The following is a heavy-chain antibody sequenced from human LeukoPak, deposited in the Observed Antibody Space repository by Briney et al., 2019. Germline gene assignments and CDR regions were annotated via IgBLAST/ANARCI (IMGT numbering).Heavy chain of an antibody. CDR1: GFTFSNAW. V-gene: IGHV3-15*01. Sequence: GGSLRLSCAAPGFTFSNAWMSWVRQAPGKGLEWVGRIKSKTDGGTTDYAAPVKGRFTISRDDSKNTLYLQMNSLRAEDTAVYYCAKDPPKGWLLLPPTGFDYWGQGTLVTVSS. CDR2: IKSKTDGGTT. D-gene: IGHD3-22*01. CDR3: AKDPPKGWLLLPPTGFDY. J-gene: IGHJ4*02.